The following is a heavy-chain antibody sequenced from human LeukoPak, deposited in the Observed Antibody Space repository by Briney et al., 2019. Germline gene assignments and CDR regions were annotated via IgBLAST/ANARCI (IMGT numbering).Heavy chain of an antibody. CDR3: ARDGAVGSGNEFDH. J-gene: IGHJ4*02. D-gene: IGHD5-12*01. CDR2: ISTSNSDI. CDR1: GFTFSTYN. Sequence: GGSLRLSCAASGFTFSTYNMNWVRQAPGKGLEWVSSISTSNSDIYYADSMKGRVTISRDNAKNSVYLQMNSLRAEDTAVYYCARDGAVGSGNEFDHWGQGTLVTVSS. V-gene: IGHV3-21*01.